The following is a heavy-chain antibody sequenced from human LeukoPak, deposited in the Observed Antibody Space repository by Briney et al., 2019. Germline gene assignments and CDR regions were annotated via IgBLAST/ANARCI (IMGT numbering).Heavy chain of an antibody. J-gene: IGHJ4*02. CDR1: GGSISSGNYH. Sequence: SETLSLTRTVSGGSISSGNYHWIWIRQPAGKGLEGIGRIYSSGNTNYNPSLKSRVSISIDTSKNQFSLRLTSVTAADTALYYCARRSTVLTANYEYWGQGTLVTVSA. D-gene: IGHD4-23*01. CDR3: ARRSTVLTANYEY. CDR2: IYSSGNT. V-gene: IGHV4-61*02.